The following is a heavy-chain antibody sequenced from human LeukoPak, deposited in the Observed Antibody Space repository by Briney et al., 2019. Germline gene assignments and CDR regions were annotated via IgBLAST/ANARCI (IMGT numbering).Heavy chain of an antibody. V-gene: IGHV3-20*04. J-gene: IGHJ4*02. Sequence: GGSLRLSCAASGFTFSSYAMSWVRQAPGKGLEWVSHINWNGGSRGYADSVKGRFTISRDNAKNSLYLQMNSLRAEDTALYYCARTNYDILTGYSKGIDYWGQGTLVTVSS. CDR1: GFTFSSYA. CDR3: ARTNYDILTGYSKGIDY. CDR2: INWNGGSR. D-gene: IGHD3-9*01.